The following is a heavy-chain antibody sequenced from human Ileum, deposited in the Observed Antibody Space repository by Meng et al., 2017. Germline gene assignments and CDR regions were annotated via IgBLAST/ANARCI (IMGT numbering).Heavy chain of an antibody. J-gene: IGHJ4*02. CDR1: GGSSSSSIW. V-gene: IGHV4-4*02. CDR2: IHQSGTT. D-gene: IGHD3-10*01. Sequence: QVQLQESGPGLVKPSGTLSLTCAVSGGSSSSSIWWSWVRQPPEKGLEWIGEIHQSGTTNYSPSLKSRLTISVDKSKNQFSLKLQSVTAADTAVYFCARGVVSGSHYNTYWGQGILVTVSS. CDR3: ARGVVSGSHYNTY.